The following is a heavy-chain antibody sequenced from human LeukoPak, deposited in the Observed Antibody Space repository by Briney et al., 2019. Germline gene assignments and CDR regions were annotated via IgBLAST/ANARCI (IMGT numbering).Heavy chain of an antibody. D-gene: IGHD3-10*01. CDR1: GGTFSSYA. CDR3: ARDMSRFGEFLYVGY. Sequence: GASVKVSCKASGGTFSSYAISWVRQAPGQGLEWMGWISAYNGNTNYAQKFQGRVTMTKDTSTSTAYMELRSLRSDDTAVYYCARDMSRFGEFLYVGYWGQGTQVIVSS. CDR2: ISAYNGNT. J-gene: IGHJ4*02. V-gene: IGHV1-18*01.